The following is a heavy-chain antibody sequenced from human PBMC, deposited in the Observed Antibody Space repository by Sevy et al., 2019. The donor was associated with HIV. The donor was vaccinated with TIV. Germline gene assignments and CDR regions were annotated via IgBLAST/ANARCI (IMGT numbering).Heavy chain of an antibody. Sequence: SLRLSCAASGFTFSSYSMNWVRQAPGKGLEWVSYISRSSSTIYYVDSVKGRFTISRDNAKNSLYLQMNSLRAEDTAVYYCARQTSVRGVSFDYWGQGTLVTVSS. D-gene: IGHD3-10*01. CDR1: GFTFSSYS. J-gene: IGHJ4*02. CDR3: ARQTSVRGVSFDY. V-gene: IGHV3-48*01. CDR2: ISRSSSTI.